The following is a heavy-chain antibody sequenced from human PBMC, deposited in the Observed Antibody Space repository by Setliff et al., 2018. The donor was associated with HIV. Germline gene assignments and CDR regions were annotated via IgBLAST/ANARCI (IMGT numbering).Heavy chain of an antibody. CDR2: MYYRGTT. V-gene: IGHV4-39*01. CDR1: GGSIISSSYY. D-gene: IGHD3-10*01. J-gene: IGHJ4*02. Sequence: SETLSLTCTVSGGSIISSSYYWGWIRQPPGKGLEWIGTMYYRGTTYNNPSLKSRVTFSADTPKDQFSLNLNSVTATDTAVYYCVRQGLTMNRGVPAPILYYFDYWGQGILVTVS. CDR3: VRQGLTMNRGVPAPILYYFDY.